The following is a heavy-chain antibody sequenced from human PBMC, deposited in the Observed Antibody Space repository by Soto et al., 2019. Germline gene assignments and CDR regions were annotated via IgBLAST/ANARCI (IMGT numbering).Heavy chain of an antibody. J-gene: IGHJ4*02. CDR2: ISGSGGSP. V-gene: IGHV3-23*01. Sequence: EVQLLQSGGGLVQPGGSLRLSCAVSGFTFSSYTMAWVRQAPGKGLEWVSSISGSGGSPNYADSVQGRFTISRDNPKNTLYLQMHSLRAEDTASYYCAKARCSGGTCYVPDYWGQGVLVTVSA. D-gene: IGHD2-15*01. CDR3: AKARCSGGTCYVPDY. CDR1: GFTFSSYT.